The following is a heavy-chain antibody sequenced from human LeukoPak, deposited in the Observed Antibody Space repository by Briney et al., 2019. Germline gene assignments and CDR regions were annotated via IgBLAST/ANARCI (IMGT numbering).Heavy chain of an antibody. D-gene: IGHD1-26*01. CDR1: RYTFTSYD. CDR3: ARLSQTPDYYTLGGYYYLGY. J-gene: IGHJ4*02. V-gene: IGHV1-8*01. CDR2: MNLNIGRT. Sequence: ASVKVSCKAPRYTFTSYDINWVREAAGHGLEWMGWMNLNIGRTGYAQKFQGRITMTRDTSINTAYMELTNLRSEDTAIYYCARLSQTPDYYTLGGYYYLGYWGQGTSVTVSS.